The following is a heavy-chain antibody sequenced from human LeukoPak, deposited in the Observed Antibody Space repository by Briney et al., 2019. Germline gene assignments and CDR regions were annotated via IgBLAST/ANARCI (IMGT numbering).Heavy chain of an antibody. CDR1: GFTFSSYV. CDR3: AKDTTFYGSGNYLYYYRLDV. CDR2: IRYDGSNK. Sequence: GGSLRLSCAASGFTFSSYVMHWVRQAPGKGLEWVAFIRYDGSNKDYADSVKGRFTISRDNSKNTLYLQMNSLRAEDTAVYYCAKDTTFYGSGNYLYYYRLDVWGKGTTVTVSS. J-gene: IGHJ6*04. D-gene: IGHD3-10*01. V-gene: IGHV3-30*02.